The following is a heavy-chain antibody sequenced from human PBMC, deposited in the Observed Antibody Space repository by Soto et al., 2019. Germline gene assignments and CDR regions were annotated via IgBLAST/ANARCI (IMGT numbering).Heavy chain of an antibody. Sequence: PGGSLRLSCAASGFTFSNAWMTWIRQAPGKGLEWVGRIKSNTDGGATDYAAPVRGRFTISRDDSKNTLYLQMNSLKTEDTAVYYCTTYPDSSGYHYFDDWGQGTLVTVSS. J-gene: IGHJ4*02. CDR3: TTYPDSSGYHYFDD. CDR2: IKSNTDGGAT. D-gene: IGHD3-22*01. V-gene: IGHV3-15*01. CDR1: GFTFSNAW.